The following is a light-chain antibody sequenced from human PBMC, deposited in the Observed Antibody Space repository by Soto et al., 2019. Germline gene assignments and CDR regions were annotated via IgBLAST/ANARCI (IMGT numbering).Light chain of an antibody. CDR3: QQYKHYST. J-gene: IGKJ2*01. CDR2: TAS. Sequence: DIQMTQSPSTLSASVGDRVSITCRASQSVSPFLAWYQQIPGRAPKLLIHTASTLKSGVPSRFSGSGSETEFTLTISSLQPDDFATYYCQQYKHYSTFGQGTNLEIK. CDR1: QSVSPF. V-gene: IGKV1-5*03.